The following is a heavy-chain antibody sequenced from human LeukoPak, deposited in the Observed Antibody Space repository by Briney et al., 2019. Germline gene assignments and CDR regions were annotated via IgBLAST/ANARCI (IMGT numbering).Heavy chain of an antibody. Sequence: GESLKISCKGSGYTFSNYWIAWVRQMPGKGLEWMGIIYPGDSDTRYSPSFQGQVTISADKSISTAYLQWSSLKASDTAMNYCATPPDYWGQGTLVTVSS. CDR3: ATPPDY. CDR1: GYTFSNYW. J-gene: IGHJ4*02. V-gene: IGHV5-51*01. CDR2: IYPGDSDT.